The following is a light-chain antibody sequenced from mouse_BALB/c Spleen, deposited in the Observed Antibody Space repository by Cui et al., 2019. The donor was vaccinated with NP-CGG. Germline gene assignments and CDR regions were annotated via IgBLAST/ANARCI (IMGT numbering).Light chain of an antibody. V-gene: IGLV1*01. CDR1: TRAVTTRNY. J-gene: IGLJ1*01. CDR3: ALWYSNHWV. CDR2: GTN. Sequence: QAVVTQESALTTSPGETVPLSCRSSTRAVTTRNYANWVQEKPDHLFPGLIGGTNNRAPGVPARFSGSLIGDKAALTITGAQTEDEAIYFCALWYSNHWVFGGGTKLTVL.